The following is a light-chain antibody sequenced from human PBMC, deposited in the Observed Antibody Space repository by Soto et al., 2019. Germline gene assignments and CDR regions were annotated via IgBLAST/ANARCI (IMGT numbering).Light chain of an antibody. Sequence: DIQMTQSPSSLSASVGDRVTITCQASQDISNYLNWDQQKPGKAPKLLIYDASNLETGVPSRFSGSVSGTDFTFTISSLQPEDIATYYWQQYDNLPFTFVPGTKVDIK. CDR3: QQYDNLPFT. V-gene: IGKV1-33*01. J-gene: IGKJ3*01. CDR2: DAS. CDR1: QDISNY.